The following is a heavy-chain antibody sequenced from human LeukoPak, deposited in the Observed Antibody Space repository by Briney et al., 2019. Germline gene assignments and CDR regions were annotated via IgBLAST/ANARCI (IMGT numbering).Heavy chain of an antibody. CDR3: ARVPLHLIVGARWYFDY. V-gene: IGHV4-59*12. Sequence: PSETLSLTCTVSGGSITNYYWTWIRQPPGKGLEWIGYIHYSGSTNYNPSLKSRVTMSVDTSKNQFSLKLSSVTAADTAVYYCARVPLHLIVGARWYFDYWGQGTLVTVSS. J-gene: IGHJ4*02. CDR1: GGSITNYY. D-gene: IGHD1-26*01. CDR2: IHYSGST.